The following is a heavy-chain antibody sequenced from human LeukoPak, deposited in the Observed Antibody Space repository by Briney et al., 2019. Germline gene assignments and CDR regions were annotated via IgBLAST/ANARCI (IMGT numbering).Heavy chain of an antibody. D-gene: IGHD3-22*01. J-gene: IGHJ6*02. CDR1: GYTFTSYD. CDR2: MNPNSGNT. CDR3: ARDLDYFDRTGYYYPRYYYMDV. V-gene: IGHV1-8*01. Sequence: ASVKVSCKASGYTFTSYDINWVRQATGQGLEWMGWMNPNSGNTGYAQKFQGRVTMTRNTSISTAYMELTRLTSDDTAVYYCARDLDYFDRTGYYYPRYYYMDVWGQGTTVTISS.